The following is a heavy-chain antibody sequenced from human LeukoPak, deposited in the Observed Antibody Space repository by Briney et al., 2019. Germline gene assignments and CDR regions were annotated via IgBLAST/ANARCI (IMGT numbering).Heavy chain of an antibody. CDR3: ANNWGSIDY. V-gene: IGHV4-34*01. CDR2: INHSGST. J-gene: IGHJ4*02. CDR1: GGSFSGCY. D-gene: IGHD7-27*01. Sequence: SETLSLTCAVYGGSFSGCYWSWIRQPPGKGLEWIGEINHSGSTNYNPSLKSRVTISVDTSKNQFSLKLSSVTAADTAVYYCANNWGSIDYWGQGTLVTVSS.